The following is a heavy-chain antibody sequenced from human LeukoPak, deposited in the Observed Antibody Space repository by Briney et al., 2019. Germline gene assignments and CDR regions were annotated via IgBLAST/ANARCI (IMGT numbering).Heavy chain of an antibody. Sequence: SETLSLTCAVYGGSFSSYYWSWIRQPAGKGLEWIGRIYTSGSTNYNPSLKSRVTMSVDTSKNQFSLKLSSVTAADTAVYYCARDGSTYGSGRGWFDPWGQGTLVTVSS. CDR3: ARDGSTYGSGRGWFDP. J-gene: IGHJ5*02. CDR2: IYTSGST. CDR1: GGSFSSYY. V-gene: IGHV4-4*07. D-gene: IGHD3-10*01.